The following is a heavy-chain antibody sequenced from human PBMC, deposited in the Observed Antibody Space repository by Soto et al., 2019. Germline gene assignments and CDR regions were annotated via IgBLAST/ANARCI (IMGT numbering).Heavy chain of an antibody. V-gene: IGHV1-58*01. J-gene: IGHJ4*02. CDR1: GFTFTSSA. CDR2: IVVGSGNT. Sequence: QMQLVQSGPEVKKPGTSVKVSCKASGFTFTSSAVQWVRQARGQRLEWIGWIVVGSGNTNYAQKFQERVTITRDMSTSTAYMELSSLRSEDTAVYYCAAGLYYDFWSGFYYFDYWGQGTLVTVSS. D-gene: IGHD3-3*01. CDR3: AAGLYYDFWSGFYYFDY.